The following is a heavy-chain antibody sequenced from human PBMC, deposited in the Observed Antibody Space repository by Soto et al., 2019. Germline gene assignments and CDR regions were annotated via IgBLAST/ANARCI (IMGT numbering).Heavy chain of an antibody. Sequence: QVQLVQSGAEVKEPGSSVKVSCKASGGTFRTFAISWVRQAPGQGPEWMGGIIPVFGTPNYAQKFQGRVTITADESTSTAYMELSSLRSEDTAVYYCARGGSTMVRGPLVYGLDVWGQGITVTVSS. J-gene: IGHJ6*02. CDR3: ARGGSTMVRGPLVYGLDV. D-gene: IGHD3-10*01. V-gene: IGHV1-69*01. CDR2: IIPVFGTP. CDR1: GGTFRTFA.